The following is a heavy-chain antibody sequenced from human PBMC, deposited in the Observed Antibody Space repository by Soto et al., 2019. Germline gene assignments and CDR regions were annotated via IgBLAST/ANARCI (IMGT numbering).Heavy chain of an antibody. Sequence: GGSLRLSCAASGFTFSSYGMHWVRQAPGKGLEWVAVISYDGSNKYYADSVKGRFTISRDNSKNTLYLQMNSLRAEDTAVYYCAKEGLIAARNWFDPWGQGTLVTVSS. CDR3: AKEGLIAARNWFDP. V-gene: IGHV3-30*18. D-gene: IGHD6-6*01. J-gene: IGHJ5*02. CDR1: GFTFSSYG. CDR2: ISYDGSNK.